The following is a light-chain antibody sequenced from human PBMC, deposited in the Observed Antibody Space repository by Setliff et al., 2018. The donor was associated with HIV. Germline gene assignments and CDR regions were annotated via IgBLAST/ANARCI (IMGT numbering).Light chain of an antibody. V-gene: IGLV1-47*01. CDR1: SSNIGNNY. Sequence: QSVLTQPPSVSATPGQTVTMSCSGSSSNIGNNYVYWYQQLPGMAPKLLIYRNNQRPSDVPERFSGSKSGTSASLAISGLRSKDEADYYCAAWDDLSSPDVQFGGGTK. CDR2: RNN. J-gene: IGLJ2*01. CDR3: AAWDDLSSPDVQ.